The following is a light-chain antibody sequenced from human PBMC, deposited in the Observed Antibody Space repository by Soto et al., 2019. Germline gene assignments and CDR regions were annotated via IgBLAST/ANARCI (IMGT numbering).Light chain of an antibody. CDR3: QHRSNWLWT. CDR1: QSVGSF. J-gene: IGKJ3*01. CDR2: DAS. Sequence: EIVLTQSPGTLSLFPGERATLSCRASQSVGSFLAWYQQKSGQTPRLLIYDASNRAPGIPARFSGSGSGTDFTLTISSLEPEDFAVYYCQHRSNWLWTFGPGTKV. V-gene: IGKV3-11*01.